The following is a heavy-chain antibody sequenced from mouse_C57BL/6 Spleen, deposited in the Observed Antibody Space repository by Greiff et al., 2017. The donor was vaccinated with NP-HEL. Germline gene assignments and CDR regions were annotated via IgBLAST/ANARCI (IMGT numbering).Heavy chain of an antibody. J-gene: IGHJ2*01. CDR1: GYSITSGYD. D-gene: IGHD3-2*02. CDR3: GRGSSGYIDY. V-gene: IGHV3-1*01. Sequence: EVQLQQSGPGMVKPSQSLSLTCTVTGYSITSGYDWHWIRHFPGNKLEWMGYISYSGSTNYNPSLKSRIPITHDTSKNHFFLKLNSVTTEDTATYYCGRGSSGYIDYWGQGTTLTVSS. CDR2: ISYSGST.